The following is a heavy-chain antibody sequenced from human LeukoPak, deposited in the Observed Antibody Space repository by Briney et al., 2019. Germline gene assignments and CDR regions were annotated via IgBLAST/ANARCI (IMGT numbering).Heavy chain of an antibody. Sequence: SVKVSCKAAGGTFSSYAISWVRQAPGQGLEWMGRIIPIPGIANYAQKFQGRVTITADKSTSKTYMELSSLRSEDTAVYYCARDWVPLAAAGHYYYGMDVWGQGSTVTVSS. CDR3: ARDWVPLAAAGHYYYGMDV. CDR2: IIPIPGIA. J-gene: IGHJ6*02. D-gene: IGHD6-13*01. CDR1: GGTFSSYA. V-gene: IGHV1-69*04.